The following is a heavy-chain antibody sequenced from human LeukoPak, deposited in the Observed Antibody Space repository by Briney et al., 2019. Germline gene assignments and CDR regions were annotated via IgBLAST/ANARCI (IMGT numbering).Heavy chain of an antibody. J-gene: IGHJ4*02. CDR3: AKVPLRSGWKVFDY. CDR1: GFTFSSYG. CDR2: ISYDGSNK. Sequence: PGGSLRLSCAASGFTFSSYGMHWVRQAPGKGLEWVAVISYDGSNKYYADSVKGRFTISRDNSKNTLYLQMNSLRAEDTAVYYCAKVPLRSGWKVFDYWGQGTLVTVSS. V-gene: IGHV3-30*18. D-gene: IGHD6-19*01.